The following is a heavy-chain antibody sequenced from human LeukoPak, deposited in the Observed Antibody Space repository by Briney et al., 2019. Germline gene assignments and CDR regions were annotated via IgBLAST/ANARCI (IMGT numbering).Heavy chain of an antibody. V-gene: IGHV3-53*01. CDR2: IYSGGTT. J-gene: IGHJ4*02. Sequence: PGGSLRLSCAASGFTVSSNYMSWVRQAPGRRLEWVSIIYSGGTTYHADSVKGRFTISRDNSKNTLYLQMNSLRAEDTAVYYCARARGIDLRFDYWGQGTLVTVSS. D-gene: IGHD3/OR15-3a*01. CDR3: ARARGIDLRFDY. CDR1: GFTVSSNY.